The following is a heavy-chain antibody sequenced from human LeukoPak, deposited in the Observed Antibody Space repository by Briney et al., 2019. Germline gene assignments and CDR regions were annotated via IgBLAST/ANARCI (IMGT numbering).Heavy chain of an antibody. D-gene: IGHD6-6*01. V-gene: IGHV3-21*01. CDR2: ISSSSGYI. Sequence: GGSLRLSCAASGFTFSSYSTNWVRQAPGKGLEWVSSISSSSGYIYYADSVKGRFTVSRDNAKNSLYLQMNSLRAEDTAVYYCATDRIAARPFDYWGQGTLVTVSS. CDR1: GFTFSSYS. CDR3: ATDRIAARPFDY. J-gene: IGHJ4*02.